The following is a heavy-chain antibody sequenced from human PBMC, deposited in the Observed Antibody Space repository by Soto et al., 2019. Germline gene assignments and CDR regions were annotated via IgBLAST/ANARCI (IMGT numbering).Heavy chain of an antibody. D-gene: IGHD5-18*01. CDR1: GFTFRSYA. V-gene: IGHV3-30-3*01. Sequence: PGGSLRLSCAASGFTFRSYAMHWARQGPGQGLGWVGVISYHGSNKYYADSVKGRFTISRDNSKNTLYLQMNRLRAEDTAVYYCARDKTGSGYSYGFYYGMDVWGQGTTVTAP. CDR2: ISYHGSNK. CDR3: ARDKTGSGYSYGFYYGMDV. J-gene: IGHJ6*02.